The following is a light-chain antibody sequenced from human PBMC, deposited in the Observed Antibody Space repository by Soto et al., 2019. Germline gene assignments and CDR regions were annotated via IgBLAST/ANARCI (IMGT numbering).Light chain of an antibody. CDR1: SSDVGGYRY. J-gene: IGLJ1*01. CDR3: SSYTSSSTLGV. CDR2: DVS. V-gene: IGLV2-14*01. Sequence: ALTQPASVSGSPGQSITISCTGTSSDVGGYRYVSWYQQHPGKAPKLMIYDVSNRPSGVSNRFSGSKSGNTASLTISGLQAEDEADYYCSSYTSSSTLGVFGTGTKLTVL.